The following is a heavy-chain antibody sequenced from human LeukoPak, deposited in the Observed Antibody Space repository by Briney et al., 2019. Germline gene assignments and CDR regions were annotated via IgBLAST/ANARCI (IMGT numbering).Heavy chain of an antibody. V-gene: IGHV3-30*01. Sequence: GGSLRLSCAASGFTFSSYAMHWVRQAPGKGLEWVAVISYDGSNKYYADSVKGRFTISRDNSKNTLYLQMNSLRAEDTAVYYCAKARYSSSWLDYWGQGTLVTVSS. CDR2: ISYDGSNK. CDR1: GFTFSSYA. J-gene: IGHJ4*02. CDR3: AKARYSSSWLDY. D-gene: IGHD6-13*01.